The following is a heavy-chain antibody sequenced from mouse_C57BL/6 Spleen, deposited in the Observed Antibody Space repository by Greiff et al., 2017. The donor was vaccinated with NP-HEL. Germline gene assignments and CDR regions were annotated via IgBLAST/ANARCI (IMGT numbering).Heavy chain of an antibody. CDR3: AIETGPRFAY. Sequence: QVQLQQPGAELVKPGASVKVSCKASGYTFTSYWMHWVKQRPGQGLEWIGRIHPSDSDTNYNQKFKGKATLSVDKSSSPAYMQLSSLTSEDSAVYYCAIETGPRFAYWGQGTLVTVSA. J-gene: IGHJ3*01. V-gene: IGHV1-74*01. CDR1: GYTFTSYW. CDR2: IHPSDSDT.